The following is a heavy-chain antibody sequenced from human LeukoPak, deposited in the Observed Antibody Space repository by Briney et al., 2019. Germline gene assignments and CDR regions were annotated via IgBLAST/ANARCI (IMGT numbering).Heavy chain of an antibody. CDR2: INHSGST. V-gene: IGHV4-34*01. D-gene: IGHD3-22*01. J-gene: IGHJ5*02. CDR3: ARVHYYDSSGSSWFDP. Sequence: SETLSLTCAVYGGSFGGYYWSWIRQPPGKGLEWIGEINHSGSTNYNPSLKSRVTISVDTSKNQFSLKLSSVTAADTAVYYCARVHYYDSSGSSWFDPWGQGTLVTVSS. CDR1: GGSFGGYY.